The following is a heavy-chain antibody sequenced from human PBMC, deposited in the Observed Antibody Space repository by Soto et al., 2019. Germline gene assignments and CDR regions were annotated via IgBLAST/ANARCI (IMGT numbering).Heavy chain of an antibody. CDR1: GGSISSGGYY. CDR3: ARDRGRYGMDV. J-gene: IGHJ6*02. V-gene: IGHV4-31*03. CDR2: IYYSGST. Sequence: SETLSLTCTVPGGSISSGGYYWSWIRQHPGKGLEWIGYIYYSGSTYYNPSLKSRVTISVDTSKNQFSLRLSSVTAADTAVYYCARDRGRYGMDVWGQGTTVTVSS.